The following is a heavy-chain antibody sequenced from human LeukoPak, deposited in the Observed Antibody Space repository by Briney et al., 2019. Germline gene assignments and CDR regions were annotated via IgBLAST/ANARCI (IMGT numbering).Heavy chain of an antibody. Sequence: GGSLRLSCAASGFTFSSYSMNWVRQAPGKGLEWVSYISSSSSTIYYADSVKGRFTISRDNAKNSLYLQMNSLRAEDTAIYYCAKDSTVGELVRGFYYYMDVRGKGTTVTVSS. D-gene: IGHD6-6*01. V-gene: IGHV3-48*01. J-gene: IGHJ6*03. CDR2: ISSSSSTI. CDR3: AKDSTVGELVRGFYYYMDV. CDR1: GFTFSSYS.